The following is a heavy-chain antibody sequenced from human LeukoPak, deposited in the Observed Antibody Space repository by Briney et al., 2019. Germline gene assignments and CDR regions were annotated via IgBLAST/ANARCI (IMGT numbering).Heavy chain of an antibody. CDR1: GFTFSSYW. Sequence: GGSLRLSCAASGFTFSSYWMSWVRQAPGKGLEWVSSISSSSSYIYYADSVKGRFTISRDNAKNSLYLQMNGLRAEDTAVYYCARDSGGSYDAFDIWGQGTMVTVSS. J-gene: IGHJ3*02. D-gene: IGHD1-26*01. CDR2: ISSSSSYI. V-gene: IGHV3-21*01. CDR3: ARDSGGSYDAFDI.